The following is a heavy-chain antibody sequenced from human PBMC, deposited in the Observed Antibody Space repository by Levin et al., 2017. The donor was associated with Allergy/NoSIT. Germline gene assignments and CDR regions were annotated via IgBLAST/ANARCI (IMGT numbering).Heavy chain of an antibody. J-gene: IGHJ4*02. CDR3: ATLDDFWSGPPVDY. CDR1: GFTFSSYW. D-gene: IGHD3-3*01. CDR2: INSDGSST. Sequence: GESLKISCAASGFTFSSYWMHWVRQAPGKGLVWVSRINSDGSSTSYADSVKGRFTISRDNAKNTLYLQMNSLRAEDTAVYYCATLDDFWSGPPVDYWGQGTLVTVSS. V-gene: IGHV3-74*01.